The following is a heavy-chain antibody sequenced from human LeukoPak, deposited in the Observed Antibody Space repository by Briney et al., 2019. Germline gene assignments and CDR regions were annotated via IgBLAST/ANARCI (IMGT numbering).Heavy chain of an antibody. D-gene: IGHD6-13*01. CDR3: ARADRGQLVLDY. V-gene: IGHV3-21*01. Sequence: GGSLRLSCAASGFTFSSYSMNWVRQAPGKGLGWVSSISSSSSYIYYADSVKGRFTISRDNAKNSRYLQMNSLRAEDTAVYYSARADRGQLVLDYWGHGTLVTVSP. J-gene: IGHJ4*01. CDR2: ISSSSSYI. CDR1: GFTFSSYS.